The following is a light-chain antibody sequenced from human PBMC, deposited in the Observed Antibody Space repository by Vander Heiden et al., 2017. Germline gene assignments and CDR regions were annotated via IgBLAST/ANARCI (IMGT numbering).Light chain of an antibody. V-gene: IGLV1-40*01. CDR2: GNS. Sequence: QSVLTQPPSVSGAPGPRVTISCTVSSSNIGAGYELHGYQHRPGTAPTHLIYGNSSRPSGVPDRVSGSKSGTSASLAITGLQAEDEADDYCQSYDNRLSGVGFGGGTKLTVL. J-gene: IGLJ2*01. CDR1: SSNIGAGYE. CDR3: QSYDNRLSGVG.